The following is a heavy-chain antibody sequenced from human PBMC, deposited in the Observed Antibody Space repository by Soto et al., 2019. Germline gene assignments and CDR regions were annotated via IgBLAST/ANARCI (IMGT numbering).Heavy chain of an antibody. CDR2: INSDGTNT. D-gene: IGHD2-8*01. CDR3: ARDLIAKDAFDI. J-gene: IGHJ3*02. V-gene: IGHV3-74*01. CDR1: GFTPRKYW. Sequence: SLRISCETSGFTPRKYWVHWVRQAPGKGLVWVSRINSDGTNTRYADSVRGRFAISRDNAKNTVYLQMNSLRAEDTAVYYCARDLIAKDAFDIWGQGTMVTVSS.